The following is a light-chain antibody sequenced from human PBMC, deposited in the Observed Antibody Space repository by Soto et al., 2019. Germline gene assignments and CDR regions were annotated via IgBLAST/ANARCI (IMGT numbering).Light chain of an antibody. CDR1: QSLLYGAGYMY. Sequence: DIVMTQSPLSLPVTPGEPASISCRSSQSLLYGAGYMYVDWYLQKPGQPPQLLIFLGSNRASGVPDRFSGSFSGTDFTLKISSVETEDVAVYYCMQALQTPYTFGQGTKLEIK. J-gene: IGKJ2*01. V-gene: IGKV2-28*01. CDR2: LGS. CDR3: MQALQTPYT.